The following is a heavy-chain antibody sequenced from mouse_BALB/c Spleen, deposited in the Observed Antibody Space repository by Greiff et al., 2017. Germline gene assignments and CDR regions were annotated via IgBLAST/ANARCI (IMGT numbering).Heavy chain of an antibody. Sequence: EVQLVESGGGLVKPGGSLKLSCAASGFTFSDYYMYWVRQTPEKRLEWVATISDGGSYTYYPDSVKGRFTISRDNAKNNLYLQMSSLKSEDTAMYYCARDRGRYDEDYYAMDYWGQGTSVTVSA. CDR3: ARDRGRYDEDYYAMDY. J-gene: IGHJ4*01. CDR1: GFTFSDYY. V-gene: IGHV5-4*02. CDR2: ISDGGSYT. D-gene: IGHD2-14*01.